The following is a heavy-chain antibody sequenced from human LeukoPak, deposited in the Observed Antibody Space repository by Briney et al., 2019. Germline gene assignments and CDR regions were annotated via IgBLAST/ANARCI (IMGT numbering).Heavy chain of an antibody. CDR2: ISSSSKYI. Sequence: GGSLRLSCAASEFTFSSYNMNWVRQAPGKGLEWVSSISSSSKYIYYADSVKGRFTISRDNAKNSLYLQMNSLRAEDTAVYYCARDVEYYDFWSGYPPWYYYYMDVWGKGTTVTVSS. D-gene: IGHD3-3*01. CDR1: EFTFSSYN. CDR3: ARDVEYYDFWSGYPPWYYYYMDV. V-gene: IGHV3-21*01. J-gene: IGHJ6*03.